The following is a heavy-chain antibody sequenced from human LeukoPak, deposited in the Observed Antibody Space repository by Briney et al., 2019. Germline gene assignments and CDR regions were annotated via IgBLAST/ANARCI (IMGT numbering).Heavy chain of an antibody. CDR2: IIPIFGTA. V-gene: IGHV1-69*06. Sequence: GASVKVSCKASGGTFSSYAISWVRQAPGQGLEWMGGIIPIFGTANYAQKFQGRVTITADKSTSTAYMELSSLRSEDTAVYYCARDYGDFRFDPWGQGTLVTVSS. CDR1: GGTFSSYA. D-gene: IGHD4-17*01. CDR3: ARDYGDFRFDP. J-gene: IGHJ5*02.